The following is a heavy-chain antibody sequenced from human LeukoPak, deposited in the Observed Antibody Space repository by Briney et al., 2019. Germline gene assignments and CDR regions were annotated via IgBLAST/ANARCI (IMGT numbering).Heavy chain of an antibody. V-gene: IGHV3-48*04. Sequence: GGSLRLSCAASGFTFSSYTMNWVRQAPGKGLEWVSYISSGGNTIYYADSVKGRFTISRDNAENSLYLQMNSLRADDTAVYYCARGVVRDYASDYWGQGTLVTVSS. J-gene: IGHJ4*02. CDR2: ISSGGNTI. D-gene: IGHD3-10*01. CDR3: ARGVVRDYASDY. CDR1: GFTFSSYT.